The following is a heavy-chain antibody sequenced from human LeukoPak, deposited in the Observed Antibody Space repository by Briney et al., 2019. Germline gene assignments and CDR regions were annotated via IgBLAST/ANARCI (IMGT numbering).Heavy chain of an antibody. CDR1: GGSISSSNW. J-gene: IGHJ5*02. CDR2: IYHSGST. D-gene: IGHD2-15*01. CDR3: ARTIDIVVVVAATWFDP. Sequence: SGTLSLTCAVSGGSISSSNWWSWVRQPPGKGLEWIGEIYHSGSTNYNPSLKGRVTISVDTSKNQFSLKLSSVTAADTAVYYCARTIDIVVVVAATWFDPWGQGTLVTVSS. V-gene: IGHV4-4*02.